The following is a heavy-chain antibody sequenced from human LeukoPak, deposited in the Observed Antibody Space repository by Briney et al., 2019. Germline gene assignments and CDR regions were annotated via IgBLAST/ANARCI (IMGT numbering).Heavy chain of an antibody. D-gene: IGHD2-2*01. CDR2: IYDSGRT. CDR1: GGSISSYY. Sequence: SETLSLTCTVSGGSISSYYWRWIRQPPGKGLEWIGHIYDSGRTNYNSFLKSRVTISVDTSKNQFPLKLSSVTAADTAVYYCARHLPCSSTACYYQHAFDIWGQGTMVAVSS. CDR3: ARHLPCSSTACYYQHAFDI. J-gene: IGHJ3*02. V-gene: IGHV4-59*08.